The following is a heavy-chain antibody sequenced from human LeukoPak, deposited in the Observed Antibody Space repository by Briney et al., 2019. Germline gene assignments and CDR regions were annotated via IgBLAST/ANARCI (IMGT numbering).Heavy chain of an antibody. D-gene: IGHD3-16*01. J-gene: IGHJ4*02. CDR1: GFTFRSYW. V-gene: IGHV3-7*03. CDR3: ARDGGPFDS. Sequence: GGSLRLSCAASGFTFRSYWMIWVRQAPGKGLEWVANIKQDGSEKYYVDSVKGRFTISRDNAKKSLYLQMNSLRAEDTAVYYCARDGGPFDSWGQGTLVTVSS. CDR2: IKQDGSEK.